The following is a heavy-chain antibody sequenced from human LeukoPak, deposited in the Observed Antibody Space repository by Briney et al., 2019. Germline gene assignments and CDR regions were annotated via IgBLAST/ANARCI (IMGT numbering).Heavy chain of an antibody. J-gene: IGHJ5*02. CDR2: ISSSGSIT. D-gene: IGHD2-8*01. CDR1: GLTFSNYE. Sequence: GGSLRLSCAASGLTFSNYEMNWVRQAPGKGLEWVSYISSSGSITYYGDSVKGRFTISRDNAKNSLYLQMNSLRAGDTAIYYCARGLAYCTSGSRNRGLGGSWGQGTLVTVSS. V-gene: IGHV3-48*03. CDR3: ARGLAYCTSGSRNRGLGGS.